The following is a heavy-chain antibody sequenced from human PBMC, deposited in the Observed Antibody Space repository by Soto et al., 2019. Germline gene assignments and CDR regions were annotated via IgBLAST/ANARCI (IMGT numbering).Heavy chain of an antibody. D-gene: IGHD3-10*01. CDR1: GGSISSGDYY. CDR3: ARESPLITMVRGAQTDYYGMDV. J-gene: IGHJ6*04. CDR2: IYYSGST. Sequence: PSETLSLTCTVSGGSISSGDYYWSWIRQPPGKGLEWIGYIYYSGSTYYNPSLKSRVTISVDTSKNQFSLKLSSVTAADTAVYYCARESPLITMVRGAQTDYYGMDVWGKGTTVTVSS. V-gene: IGHV4-30-4*01.